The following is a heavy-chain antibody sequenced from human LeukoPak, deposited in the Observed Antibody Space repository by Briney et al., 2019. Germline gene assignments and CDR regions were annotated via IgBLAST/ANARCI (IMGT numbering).Heavy chain of an antibody. CDR3: ARGPPMYSYGSSPYHYDYFAY. CDR1: GFTFSTFA. CDR2: ISYDGTNK. V-gene: IGHV3-30*04. Sequence: PGVSLRLSCAASGFTFSTFAMHWVRQAPGKGLEWLALISYDGTNKYYADSVKGRFTISRDNSKNTLYLQMNSLRAEDTALYYCARGPPMYSYGSSPYHYDYFAYWGQGSLVTVSS. D-gene: IGHD3-22*01. J-gene: IGHJ4*02.